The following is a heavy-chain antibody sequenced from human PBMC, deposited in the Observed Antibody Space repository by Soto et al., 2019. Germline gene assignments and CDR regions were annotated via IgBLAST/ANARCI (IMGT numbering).Heavy chain of an antibody. CDR3: VRDFEGSYGYGPSEY. Sequence: TGGSLRLSCAASGFTPSSYLMSWARQAPRKGLEWVANIKQDGSEKYYVDSVKGRFTISRDNAKNSVYLQMNSLRAEDTAVYYCVRDFEGSYGYGPSEYWGQGTLVTVSS. V-gene: IGHV3-7*03. CDR1: GFTPSSYL. D-gene: IGHD5-18*01. CDR2: IKQDGSEK. J-gene: IGHJ4*02.